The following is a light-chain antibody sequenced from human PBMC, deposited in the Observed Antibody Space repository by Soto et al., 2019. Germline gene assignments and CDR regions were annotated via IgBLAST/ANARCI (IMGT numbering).Light chain of an antibody. CDR2: EAS. Sequence: DIQMTQSPSTLSASVGDRVTLTCRASQSLGRWLAWYQQKPGRAPELLIHEASSLESGVPSRFSGSGFGTESTLTISSLQPDDYATYYCQQYNSLPYTFGQGTKLEIK. CDR3: QQYNSLPYT. CDR1: QSLGRW. J-gene: IGKJ2*01. V-gene: IGKV1-5*03.